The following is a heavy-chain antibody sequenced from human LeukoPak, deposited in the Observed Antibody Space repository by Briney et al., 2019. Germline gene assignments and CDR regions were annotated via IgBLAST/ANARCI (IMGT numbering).Heavy chain of an antibody. Sequence: GGSLRLSCAASGFTFSSYSMNWVRQAPGNGLEWVSAIGSDGKKYYADSVKGRFTISRDNPKNTLYLQMNSLRAEDTAFYYCAKDIRTGWYTPGYWGQGTLVTVSA. CDR2: IGSDGKK. CDR3: AKDIRTGWYTPGY. CDR1: GFTFSSYS. J-gene: IGHJ4*02. D-gene: IGHD6-19*01. V-gene: IGHV3-23*01.